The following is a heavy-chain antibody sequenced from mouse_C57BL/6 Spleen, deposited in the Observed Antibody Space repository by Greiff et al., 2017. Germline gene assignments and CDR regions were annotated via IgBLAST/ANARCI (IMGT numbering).Heavy chain of an antibody. Sequence: VQLQQSGPELVKPGASVKISCKASGYSFTGYYMHWVKQSSEKSLEWIGEINPSTGGTSYNQKFKGKATLTVDKSSSTAYMQIKSLTSEDSAVYYCARRGYYGSRYAMGYWGQGASVTVSS. D-gene: IGHD1-1*01. V-gene: IGHV1-43*01. J-gene: IGHJ4*01. CDR2: INPSTGGT. CDR3: ARRGYYGSRYAMGY. CDR1: GYSFTGYY.